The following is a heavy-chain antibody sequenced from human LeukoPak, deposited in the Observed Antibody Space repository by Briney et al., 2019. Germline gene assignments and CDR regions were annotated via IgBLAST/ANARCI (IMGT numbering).Heavy chain of an antibody. CDR1: GGSFSGYY. J-gene: IGHJ4*02. D-gene: IGHD6-19*01. V-gene: IGHV4-34*01. Sequence: SETLSLTCAVYGGSFSGYYWSWIRQPPGKGLEWIGEINHSGSTNYNPSLKSRATISVDTSKNQFSLELSSVTAADTAVYYCASRSSGWSIDYWGQGTLVTVSS. CDR2: INHSGST. CDR3: ASRSSGWSIDY.